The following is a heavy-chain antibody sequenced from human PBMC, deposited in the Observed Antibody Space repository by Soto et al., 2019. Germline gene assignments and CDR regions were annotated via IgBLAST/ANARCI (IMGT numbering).Heavy chain of an antibody. CDR2: ISYDGSNK. CDR3: VKMYYDFWSGSESLDY. Sequence: QVQLVESGGGVVQPGRSLRLSCAASGFTFSSYGMHWVRLAPGKGLEWVAVISYDGSNKYYADSVKGRFTISRDNSKNTLYLQMNSLRAEDTAVYYCVKMYYDFWSGSESLDYWGQGTLVTVSS. CDR1: GFTFSSYG. V-gene: IGHV3-30*18. J-gene: IGHJ4*02. D-gene: IGHD3-3*01.